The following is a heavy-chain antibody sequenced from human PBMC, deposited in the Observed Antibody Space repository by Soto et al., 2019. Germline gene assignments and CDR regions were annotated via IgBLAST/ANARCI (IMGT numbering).Heavy chain of an antibody. CDR2: FDPEDGET. CDR1: VYTLTELS. D-gene: IGHD1-7*01. V-gene: IGHV1-24*01. Sequence: SVKVSCKLSVYTLTELSMHWVRQAPGKGLEWMGGFDPEDGETIYAQKFQGRVTMTEDTSTDTAYMELRSLRSEDTAVYYCATLGAVEITGTTNNWFDPWGQGTLVTVSS. J-gene: IGHJ5*02. CDR3: ATLGAVEITGTTNNWFDP.